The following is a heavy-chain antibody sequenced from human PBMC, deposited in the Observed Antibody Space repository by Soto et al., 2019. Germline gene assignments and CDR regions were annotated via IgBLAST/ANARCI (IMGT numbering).Heavy chain of an antibody. J-gene: IGHJ4*02. CDR1: GGSFSGYY. Sequence: SETLSLTCAVYGGSFSGYYWSWIRQPPGKGLEWIGEINHSGSTNYNPSLKSRVTISVDTSKNQFSLKLSSVTAADTAVYYCARGMGDYDSSGYFDYWGQGTLVTVSS. CDR2: INHSGST. V-gene: IGHV4-34*01. D-gene: IGHD3-22*01. CDR3: ARGMGDYDSSGYFDY.